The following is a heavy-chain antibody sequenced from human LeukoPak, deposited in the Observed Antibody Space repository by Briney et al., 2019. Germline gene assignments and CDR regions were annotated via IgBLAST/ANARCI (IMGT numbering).Heavy chain of an antibody. V-gene: IGHV3-7*01. CDR3: ARSGSYGLFDY. CDR2: IKQDGSEK. D-gene: IGHD1-26*01. Sequence: PGGSLRLSCAASGFTFSNAWMTWVRQAPGKGLEWVANIKQDGSEKYYVDSVKGRFTISRDNAKNSLYLQMNSLRAEDTAAYYCARSGSYGLFDYWGQGTLVTVSS. J-gene: IGHJ4*02. CDR1: GFTFSNAW.